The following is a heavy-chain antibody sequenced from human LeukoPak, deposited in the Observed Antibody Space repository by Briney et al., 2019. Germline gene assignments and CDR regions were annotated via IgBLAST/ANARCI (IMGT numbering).Heavy chain of an antibody. Sequence: SETLSLTCNVSGGSISSSGYYWGWIRQAPGKGLEWIGSLYYSGSTYYNPSLKSRVTISVDTSKTQFSPKLSSVTAADTAVYYCASDTSGWKYFDSWGQGTLVSVSS. J-gene: IGHJ4*02. CDR1: GGSISSSGYY. CDR3: ASDTSGWKYFDS. CDR2: LYYSGST. D-gene: IGHD6-19*01. V-gene: IGHV4-39*01.